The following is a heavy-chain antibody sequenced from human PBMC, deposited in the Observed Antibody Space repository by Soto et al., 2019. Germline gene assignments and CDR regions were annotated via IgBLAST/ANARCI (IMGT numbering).Heavy chain of an antibody. CDR1: GGSISSGGYY. CDR3: ARERGGYSGYAARWFDP. Sequence: QVQLQESGPGLVKPSQTLSLTCTVSGGSISSGGYYWSWIRQHPGKGLEWIGYIYYSGSTYYNPSLKGRVTISVDTSKNQFSLKLSSVTAADTAGYYCARERGGYSGYAARWFDPWGQGTLVTVSS. D-gene: IGHD5-12*01. V-gene: IGHV4-31*03. J-gene: IGHJ5*02. CDR2: IYYSGST.